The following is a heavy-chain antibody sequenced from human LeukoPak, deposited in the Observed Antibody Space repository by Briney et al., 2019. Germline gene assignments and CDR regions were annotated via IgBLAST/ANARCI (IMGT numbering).Heavy chain of an antibody. CDR3: ARDDFLAGYYRGYFDY. Sequence: GGSLRLSCAASGFTFSDYYMSWIRQAPGKGLEWVSYISSSSSSYTNYADSVKGRFTISRDNAKNSLYLQMNSLRAEDTAVYYCARDDFLAGYYRGYFDYWGQGTLVTVSS. D-gene: IGHD3/OR15-3a*01. CDR1: GFTFSDYY. CDR2: ISSSSSSYT. V-gene: IGHV3-11*05. J-gene: IGHJ4*02.